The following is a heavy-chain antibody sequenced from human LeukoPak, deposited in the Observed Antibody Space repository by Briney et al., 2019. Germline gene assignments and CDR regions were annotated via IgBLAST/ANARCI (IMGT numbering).Heavy chain of an antibody. CDR3: AIYYYDSSGYYYPFDY. CDR2: IYHSGST. D-gene: IGHD3-22*01. V-gene: IGHV4-38-2*02. Sequence: SETLSLTCTVSGYSISSGYYWGWIRQPPGKGLEWIGSIYHSGSTYCNPSLKSRVTISVDTSKNQFSLKLSSVTAADTAVYYCAIYYYDSSGYYYPFDYWGQGTLVTVSS. CDR1: GYSISSGYY. J-gene: IGHJ4*02.